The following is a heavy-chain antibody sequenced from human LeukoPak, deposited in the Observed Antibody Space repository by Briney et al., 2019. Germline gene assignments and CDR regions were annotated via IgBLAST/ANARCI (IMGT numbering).Heavy chain of an antibody. D-gene: IGHD3-3*01. CDR1: AFTFSSYG. Sequence: GGTLRLSCAASAFTFSSYGMSWARKAPGKGLEGVSAISGDGRDIFYADAVKGRFTIYRDNSNNTLYLQMNSLRDEDTALYYCAIHGGGTIRIEAFDVWGQGTMVTISS. V-gene: IGHV3-23*01. J-gene: IGHJ3*01. CDR3: AIHGGGTIRIEAFDV. CDR2: ISGDGRDI.